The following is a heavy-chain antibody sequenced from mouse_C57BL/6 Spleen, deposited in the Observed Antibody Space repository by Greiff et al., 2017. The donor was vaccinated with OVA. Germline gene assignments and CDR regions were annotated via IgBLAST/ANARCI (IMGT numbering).Heavy chain of an antibody. D-gene: IGHD1-1*01. CDR2: ISSGSSTI. J-gene: IGHJ2*01. CDR3: ARPIIGTTVPHFDY. V-gene: IGHV5-17*01. Sequence: EVQRVESGGGLVKPGGSLKLSCAASGFTFSDYGMHWVRQAPEKGLEWVAYISSGSSTIYYADTVKGRFTISRDNAKNTLFLQMTSLRSEDTAMYYCARPIIGTTVPHFDYWGQGTTLTVSS. CDR1: GFTFSDYG.